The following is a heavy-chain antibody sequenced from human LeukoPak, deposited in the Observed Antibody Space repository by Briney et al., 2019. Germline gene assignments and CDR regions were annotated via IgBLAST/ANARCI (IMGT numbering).Heavy chain of an antibody. V-gene: IGHV3-23*01. CDR1: GFTFSSYG. D-gene: IGHD6-6*01. CDR3: AKDPLVRHHSSSSPSPRFDY. J-gene: IGHJ4*02. Sequence: GGSLRLSCAASGFTFSSYGMSWGRQAPGKGLEWVSAISGSGGSTYYADSVKGRFTISRDNSKDTLYLQMNSLRAEDTAVYYCAKDPLVRHHSSSSPSPRFDYWGQGTLVTVSS. CDR2: ISGSGGST.